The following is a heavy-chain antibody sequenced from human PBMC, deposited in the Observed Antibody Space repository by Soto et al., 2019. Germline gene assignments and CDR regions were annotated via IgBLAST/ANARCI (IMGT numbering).Heavy chain of an antibody. CDR3: TRAQYDPPVQARFDP. Sequence: GGSLRLSCTASGFTFGDYAMSWFRQAPGKGLEWVGFIRSKAYGGTTEYAASVKGRFTISRDDSKSIAYLQMNSLKTEDTAVYYCTRAQYDPPVQARFDPWGQGTLVTVSS. CDR1: GFTFGDYA. D-gene: IGHD3-16*01. V-gene: IGHV3-49*03. CDR2: IRSKAYGGTT. J-gene: IGHJ5*02.